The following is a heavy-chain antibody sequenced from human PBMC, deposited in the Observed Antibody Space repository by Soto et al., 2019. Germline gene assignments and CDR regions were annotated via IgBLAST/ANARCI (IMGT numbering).Heavy chain of an antibody. V-gene: IGHV3-66*01. J-gene: IGHJ4*02. Sequence: GGSLRLSCAASGFTVSSHYMSWVRQAPGKGLEWVSVIYSGGSTYYAKSVTGRFIISRDNSKSTVYLQMNSLRAEDTAVYYCARDRTISDYRSSGALGLWGQGTLVTVSS. CDR3: ARDRTISDYRSSGALGL. CDR1: GFTVSSHY. CDR2: IYSGGST. D-gene: IGHD6-6*01.